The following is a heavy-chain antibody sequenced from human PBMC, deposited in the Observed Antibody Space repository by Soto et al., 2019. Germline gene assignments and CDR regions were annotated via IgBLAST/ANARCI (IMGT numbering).Heavy chain of an antibody. Sequence: SETLSLTCTVSGGSISSSRCHWGWIRQPPGKGLEWIASIKYSGTTFYNPSLKSRVTLSVDTSKNQFALKLSSVTAAETAVYYCAGQPTAGSYYDLGSYYYYYAMDVWGQGTTVTVSS. CDR2: IKYSGTT. D-gene: IGHD3-10*01. CDR1: GGSISSSRCH. J-gene: IGHJ6*02. CDR3: AGQPTAGSYYDLGSYYYYYAMDV. V-gene: IGHV4-39*01.